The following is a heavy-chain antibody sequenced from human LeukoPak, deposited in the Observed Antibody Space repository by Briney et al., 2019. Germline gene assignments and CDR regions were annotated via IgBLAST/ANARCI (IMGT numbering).Heavy chain of an antibody. D-gene: IGHD3-9*01. CDR3: ANFYYDILTGYTGGEYYFDY. J-gene: IGHJ4*02. V-gene: IGHV3-23*01. CDR2: ISGSGGST. CDR1: GFTFSSYA. Sequence: GGSLRLSCAASGFTFSSYAMSWVRQAPGKGLEWVSAISGSGGSTYYADSVKGRFTISRDNSKNTLYLQMNSLRAEDTAVYYCANFYYDILTGYTGGEYYFDYWGQGTLVTVSS.